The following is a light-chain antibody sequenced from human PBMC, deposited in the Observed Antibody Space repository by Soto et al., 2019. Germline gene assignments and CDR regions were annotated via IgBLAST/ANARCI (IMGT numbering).Light chain of an antibody. CDR1: QSVSSN. V-gene: IGKV3-15*01. CDR3: LHYNKRPPWT. CDR2: GAS. Sequence: EIVMTQSPATLSVSPGERATLSCRASQSVSSNLAWYQQKPGQAPRLLIYGASTRATGIPARFSGSGSGTEFTLTISSLQSEDFAVYYCLHYNKRPPWTFGQGTKVDIK. J-gene: IGKJ1*01.